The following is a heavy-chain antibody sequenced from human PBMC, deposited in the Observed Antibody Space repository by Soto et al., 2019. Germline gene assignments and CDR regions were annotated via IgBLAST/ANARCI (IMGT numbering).Heavy chain of an antibody. CDR3: ARDWDY. Sequence: GSLRLSCAASGFTFSSYAMHWVRQAPGKGLEWVAVISYDGSNKYYADSVKGRFTISRDNSKNTLYLQMNSLRAEDTAVYYCARDWDYWGQGTLVTVSS. CDR2: ISYDGSNK. V-gene: IGHV3-30-3*01. J-gene: IGHJ4*02. CDR1: GFTFSSYA.